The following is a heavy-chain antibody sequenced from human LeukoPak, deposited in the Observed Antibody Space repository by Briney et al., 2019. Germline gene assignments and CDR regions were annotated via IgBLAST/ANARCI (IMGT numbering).Heavy chain of an antibody. Sequence: GGSLTLSCAASGFTFSNYRMSWVRQAPGKGLEWVANIKEDGSEKNYVDSVKGRFTISRDNAKNSLYLQMNSIRAEDTAVYYCARGGNTRMGLWGQGTLVTVSS. CDR2: IKEDGSEK. CDR1: GFTFSNYR. D-gene: IGHD2-2*01. V-gene: IGHV3-7*01. J-gene: IGHJ4*02. CDR3: ARGGNTRMGL.